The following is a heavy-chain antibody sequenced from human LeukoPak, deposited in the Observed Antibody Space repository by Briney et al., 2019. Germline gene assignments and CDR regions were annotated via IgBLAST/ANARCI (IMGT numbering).Heavy chain of an antibody. J-gene: IGHJ6*03. CDR1: GGSISSYY. CDR3: ARGVAARPNRSYYYYYYMDV. CDR2: IYYSGST. D-gene: IGHD6-6*01. Sequence: PSETLSLTCPVSGGSISSYYWSWIRQPPGTGLEWIGYIYYSGSTNYNPSLKSRVTISVDTSKNQFSLKLSSVTAADTAVYYCARGVAARPNRSYYYYYYMDVWGKGTTVTVSS. V-gene: IGHV4-59*01.